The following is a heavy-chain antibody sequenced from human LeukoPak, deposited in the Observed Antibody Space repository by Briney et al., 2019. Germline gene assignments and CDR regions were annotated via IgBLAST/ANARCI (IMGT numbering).Heavy chain of an antibody. J-gene: IGHJ4*02. CDR2: IIPILGIA. V-gene: IGHV1-69*04. CDR1: GGTFSSYA. CDR3: ATAPEGHRELLRVDYFDY. Sequence: ASVKVSCKASGGTFSSYAISWVRQAPGQGLEWVGRIIPILGIANYAQKFQGRVTITADKSTSTAYMELSSLRSEDTAVYYCATAPEGHRELLRVDYFDYWGQGTLVTVSS. D-gene: IGHD1-26*01.